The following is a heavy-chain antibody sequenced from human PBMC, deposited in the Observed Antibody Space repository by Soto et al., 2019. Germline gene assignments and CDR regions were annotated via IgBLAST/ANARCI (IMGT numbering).Heavy chain of an antibody. CDR3: ARQASSWYYYYYGMDV. CDR1: GFTFSSYE. CDR2: ISSSGSTI. Sequence: HPGGSLRLSCAASGFTFSSYEMNWVRQAPGKGLEWVSYISSSGSTIYYADSVKGRFTISRDNAKNSLYLQMNSLRAEDTAVYYCARQASSWYYYYYGMDVWGQGTTVTVSS. V-gene: IGHV3-48*03. D-gene: IGHD6-13*01. J-gene: IGHJ6*02.